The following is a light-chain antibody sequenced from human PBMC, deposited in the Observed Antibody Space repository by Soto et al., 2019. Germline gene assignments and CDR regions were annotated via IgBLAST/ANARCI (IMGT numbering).Light chain of an antibody. CDR1: QSVTTF. J-gene: IGKJ1*01. CDR2: DAS. CDR3: QQYGISPT. Sequence: EIVLTQSPVTLSLSPGERATLSCRASQSVTTFLAWYQQKPGQAPRLLIYDASKRATGIPARFSGSGSGTDFTLTISRLEPVDFAVYYCQQYGISPTFGQGTKVEIK. V-gene: IGKV3-20*01.